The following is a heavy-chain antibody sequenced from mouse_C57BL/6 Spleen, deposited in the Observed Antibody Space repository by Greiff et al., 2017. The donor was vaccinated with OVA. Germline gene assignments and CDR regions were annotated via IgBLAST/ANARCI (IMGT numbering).Heavy chain of an antibody. CDR2: IRNKANGYTT. Sequence: EVQVVESGGGLVQPGGSLSLSCAASGFTFTDYYMSWVRQPPGKALEWLGFIRNKANGYTTEYSASVKGRFTISRDNSQSILYLQMNALRAEDSATYYCARYIGGKGYFDVWGTGTTVTVSS. V-gene: IGHV7-3*01. CDR1: GFTFTDYY. CDR3: ARYIGGKGYFDV. D-gene: IGHD1-3*01. J-gene: IGHJ1*03.